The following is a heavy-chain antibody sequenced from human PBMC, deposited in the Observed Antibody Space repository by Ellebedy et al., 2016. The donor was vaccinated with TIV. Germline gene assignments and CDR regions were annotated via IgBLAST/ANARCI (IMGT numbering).Heavy chain of an antibody. CDR2: IYYTGSA. V-gene: IGHV4-31*03. CDR3: ARVEVFATPGPFDY. Sequence: SETLSLTXTVSGGSISSGDHYWSWIRQHPGKGLEWIGYIYYTGSAFYSPSLKSRVTISVDTSKNQFSLKLSSVTAADTAVYYCARVEVFATPGPFDYWGQGTLVTVSS. J-gene: IGHJ4*02. CDR1: GGSISSGDHY. D-gene: IGHD2-21*01.